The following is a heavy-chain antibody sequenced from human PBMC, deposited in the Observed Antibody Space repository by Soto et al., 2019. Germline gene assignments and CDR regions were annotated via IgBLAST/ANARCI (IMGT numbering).Heavy chain of an antibody. CDR2: IKSKSDGGTT. V-gene: IGHV3-15*01. Sequence: LSLSCAASGFTFSDAWMSWVRQAPGQGLDWVGRIKSKSDGGTTEYAAPVRGRFTISRDDSKNTLYLQMNSLKTENTAVYYCTPDLWRRALGVGFIGYLNPWGQGTLFTVSS. J-gene: IGHJ5*02. D-gene: IGHD3-16*01. CDR3: TPDLWRRALGVGFIGYLNP. CDR1: GFTFSDAW.